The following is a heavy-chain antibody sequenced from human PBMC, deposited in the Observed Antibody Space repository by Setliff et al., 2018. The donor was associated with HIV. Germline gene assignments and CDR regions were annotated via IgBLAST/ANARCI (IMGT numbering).Heavy chain of an antibody. CDR2: INSDGSSI. V-gene: IGHV3-74*01. Sequence: GSLRLSCAASGFIFSNYWMHWVRQAPGKGLVWVSRINSDGSSISYADSVKGRFTISRDNAKNTLYLQMNSLRAGDTAVYYCAKVSIWFGTGAFDIWGQGTMVTVSS. J-gene: IGHJ3*02. D-gene: IGHD3-10*01. CDR1: GFIFSNYW. CDR3: AKVSIWFGTGAFDI.